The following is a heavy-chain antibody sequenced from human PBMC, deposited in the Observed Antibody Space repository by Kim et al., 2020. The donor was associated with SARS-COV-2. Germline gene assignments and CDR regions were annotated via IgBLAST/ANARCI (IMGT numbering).Heavy chain of an antibody. CDR3: ARNRIRYSSGWYEYYGMDV. D-gene: IGHD6-19*01. Sequence: SGPTLVNPTQTLTLTCTFSGFSLSTSGMCVSWIRQPPGKALEWLARIDWDDDKYYSTSLKTRLTISKDTSKNQVVLTMTNMDPVDTATYYCARNRIRYSSGWYEYYGMDVWGQGTTVTVSS. CDR2: IDWDDDK. J-gene: IGHJ6*02. CDR1: GFSLSTSGMC. V-gene: IGHV2-70*11.